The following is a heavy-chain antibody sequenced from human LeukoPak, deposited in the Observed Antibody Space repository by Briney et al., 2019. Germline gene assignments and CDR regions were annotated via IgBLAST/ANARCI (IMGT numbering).Heavy chain of an antibody. J-gene: IGHJ3*02. CDR1: GFTFDDYG. D-gene: IGHD1-14*01. CDR2: INWNGGST. CDR3: ARQPIGTEAFDI. V-gene: IGHV3-20*04. Sequence: LAGGSLRLSCAASGFTFDDYGMSWVRQAPGKGLEWVSGINWNGGSTGYADSVKGRFTISRDNAKNSLYLQMNSLRAEDTALYYCARQPIGTEAFDIWGQGTMVTVSS.